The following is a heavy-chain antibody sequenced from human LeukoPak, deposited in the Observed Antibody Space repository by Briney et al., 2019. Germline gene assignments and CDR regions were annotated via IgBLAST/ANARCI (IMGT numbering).Heavy chain of an antibody. CDR2: ITGNGGYT. V-gene: IGHV3-23*01. Sequence: PGKSLRLSCEASGFAFSNYGMHWVRQAPGKGLEWVSGITGNGGYTYYADSVKGRFTISRDNSRSTLYLQINSPRAEDTAIYYCAKGTLQQFDYWGQGTLVTVSS. D-gene: IGHD1-1*01. CDR1: GFAFSNYG. J-gene: IGHJ4*02. CDR3: AKGTLQQFDY.